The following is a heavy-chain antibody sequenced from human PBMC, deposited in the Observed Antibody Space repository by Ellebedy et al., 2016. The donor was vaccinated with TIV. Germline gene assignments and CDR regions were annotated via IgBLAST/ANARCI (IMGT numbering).Heavy chain of an antibody. J-gene: IGHJ2*01. CDR2: ISRDGGAT. V-gene: IGHV3-48*02. Sequence: GESLKISCAASGFPFSSYSMNWVRQAPGKGLYWLSYISRDGGATYYADSVRGRFTISRDNVKNSMFLQMNSLRDDDTAVYSCARDQHFAFDVWGRGTLVTVSS. D-gene: IGHD2/OR15-2a*01. CDR1: GFPFSSYS. CDR3: ARDQHFAFDV.